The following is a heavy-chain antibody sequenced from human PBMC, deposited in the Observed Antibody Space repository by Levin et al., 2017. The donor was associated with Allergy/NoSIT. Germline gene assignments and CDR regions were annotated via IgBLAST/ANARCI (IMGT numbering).Heavy chain of an antibody. J-gene: IGHJ6*03. D-gene: IGHD3-3*01. CDR1: GYNFTNYG. Sequence: ASVKVSCKASGYNFTNYGISWVRQAPGQGLEWMGWISAYNGNTNYAQKFQGRVTMTIQTSTNTASMELRSLRSDDTAVYYCASVGIDFWGVYQKSWGYMDVWGQGTTVTVSS. V-gene: IGHV1-18*01. CDR3: ASVGIDFWGVYQKSWGYMDV. CDR2: ISAYNGNT.